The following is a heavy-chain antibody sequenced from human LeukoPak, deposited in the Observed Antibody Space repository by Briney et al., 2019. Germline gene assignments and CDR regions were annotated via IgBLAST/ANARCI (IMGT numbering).Heavy chain of an antibody. CDR1: GLTVSSNS. CDR2: IYSGGST. CDR3: AGSITFDY. Sequence: SLRLSCAASGLTVSSNSLSWVRQSTRKGLEWVSVIYSGGSTYYADSVKGRFTISRDNSKNTLYLQMNSLRAEDTAVYYCAGSITFDYWGQGTLVTVSS. D-gene: IGHD3-10*01. J-gene: IGHJ4*02. V-gene: IGHV3-66*01.